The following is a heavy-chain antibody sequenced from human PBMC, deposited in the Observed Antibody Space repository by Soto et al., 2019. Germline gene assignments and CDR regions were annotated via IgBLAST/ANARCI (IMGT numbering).Heavy chain of an antibody. V-gene: IGHV3-30-3*01. CDR2: ISYDGNTK. CDR3: AKETSAYEIEY. D-gene: IGHD5-12*01. Sequence: QVQLVESGGGVVQPGRSLRLSCAASGFIFSGYAMHWVRQAPGKGLEWVAVISYDGNTKYYADSVKGRFTVSRDNSKNTLYVQVNNLSAEDTAMYYCAKETSAYEIEYGGQGPLVNFSS. J-gene: IGHJ4*02. CDR1: GFIFSGYA.